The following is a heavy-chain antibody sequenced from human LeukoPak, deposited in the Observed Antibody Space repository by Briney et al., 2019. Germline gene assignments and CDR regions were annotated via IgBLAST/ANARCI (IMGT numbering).Heavy chain of an antibody. CDR3: AKDKYYGSGSYFDY. J-gene: IGHJ4*02. CDR1: GFTFSSYG. D-gene: IGHD3-10*01. Sequence: GGSLRLSCAASGFTFSSYGMHWVRQAPGKGLEWVAVISYDGSNKYYADSVKGRFTISRDNSKNTLYLQMNSLRAEDTAVYYRAKDKYYGSGSYFDYWGQGTLVTVSS. V-gene: IGHV3-30*18. CDR2: ISYDGSNK.